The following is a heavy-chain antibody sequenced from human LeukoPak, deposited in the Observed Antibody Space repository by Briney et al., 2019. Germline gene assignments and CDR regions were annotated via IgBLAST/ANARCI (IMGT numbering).Heavy chain of an antibody. CDR2: ISAGGNNT. J-gene: IGHJ4*02. Sequence: GGSLRLSCAASGFTFSNYDMGWVRQAPGKGLEWVSVISAGGNNTLYADSVRGRFTISRDNSRNAVDLQMNSLRAEDTAVYYCGKRSTSLRGRGNYWGQGALVTVSS. CDR3: GKRSTSLRGRGNY. V-gene: IGHV3-23*01. D-gene: IGHD2-2*01. CDR1: GFTFSNYD.